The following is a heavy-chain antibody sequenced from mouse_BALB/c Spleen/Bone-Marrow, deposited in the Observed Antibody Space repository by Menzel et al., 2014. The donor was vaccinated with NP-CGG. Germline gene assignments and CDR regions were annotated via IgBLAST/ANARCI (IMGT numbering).Heavy chain of an antibody. J-gene: IGHJ2*01. CDR3: ARRIYYAMGY. Sequence: QVQLQQPGAELVRPGTSVKVSCKASGYAFTNYLIEWVKQRPGQGLEWIGVLNPGSGGTNYNEKFKGKATLTADKSSSSAYMQLSSLTSDDSAVYFCARRIYYAMGYWGRGTTLTVSS. V-gene: IGHV1-54*01. CDR1: GYAFTNYL. D-gene: IGHD2-1*01. CDR2: LNPGSGGT.